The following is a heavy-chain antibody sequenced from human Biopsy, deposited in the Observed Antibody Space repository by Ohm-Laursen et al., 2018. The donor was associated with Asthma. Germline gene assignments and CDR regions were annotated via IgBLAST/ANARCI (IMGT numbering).Heavy chain of an antibody. CDR3: TRGYSGSDRIVYYYSGLEV. Sequence: ASSVKVSCKASGDSFSNYAISWVRQAPGQGLEWMGGLIPVLGTPDHAQMFEGRVTITADESTSTAYMELSSLSSEDTAVYNCTRGYSGSDRIVYYYSGLEVWGQGTTVTVSS. D-gene: IGHD5-12*01. CDR2: LIPVLGTP. J-gene: IGHJ6*02. V-gene: IGHV1-69*01. CDR1: GDSFSNYA.